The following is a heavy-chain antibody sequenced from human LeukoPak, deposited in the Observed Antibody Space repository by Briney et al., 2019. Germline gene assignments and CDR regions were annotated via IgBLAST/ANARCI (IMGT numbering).Heavy chain of an antibody. CDR2: FDPEDGET. D-gene: IGHD3-10*01. Sequence: ASVKVSCKVSGYTLTELSMHWVRQAPGKGLEWMGGFDPEDGETIYAQKFQGRVTMTEDTSTDTAYMELSSLRSEDTAVYYCARDGPLSHGSGRNYWGQGTLVTVSS. V-gene: IGHV1-24*01. J-gene: IGHJ4*02. CDR1: GYTLTELS. CDR3: ARDGPLSHGSGRNY.